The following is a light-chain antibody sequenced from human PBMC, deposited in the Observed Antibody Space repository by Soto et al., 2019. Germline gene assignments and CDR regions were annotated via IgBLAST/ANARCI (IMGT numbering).Light chain of an antibody. CDR3: QQFNVYPLT. Sequence: DIQLTQSPSFLSASVGDRVTITCRASQGISDSLAWYQQKLGKAPNLLIYDASTLQSGVPSRFSGSTSGTEFTLTISSLQPEDFATYYCQQFNVYPLTFGGGTKVGIK. CDR2: DAS. CDR1: QGISDS. J-gene: IGKJ4*01. V-gene: IGKV1-9*01.